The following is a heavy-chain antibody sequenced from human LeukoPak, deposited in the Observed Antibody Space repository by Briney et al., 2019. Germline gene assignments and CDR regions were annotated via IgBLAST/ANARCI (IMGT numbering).Heavy chain of an antibody. Sequence: PGGSLRLSCAASGFTFSSFGMHWVRQAPGKGLEWVAVIWYDASNKYYVDSVKGRFTISRDNSKNTLYPQMNSLRDDDTAVYYCVRGVGVSRFNYLDRWGQGTLVIVSS. V-gene: IGHV3-33*01. CDR2: IWYDASNK. CDR1: GFTFSSFG. CDR3: VRGVGVSRFNYLDR. J-gene: IGHJ5*02. D-gene: IGHD1-7*01.